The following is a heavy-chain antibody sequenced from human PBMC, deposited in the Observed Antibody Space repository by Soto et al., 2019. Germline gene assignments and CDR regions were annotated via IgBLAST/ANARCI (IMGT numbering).Heavy chain of an antibody. D-gene: IGHD6-25*01. CDR3: AKGRGGGFYYYGMDV. V-gene: IGHV3-23*01. CDR2: ISGSGDTT. CDR1: GFTFSSHA. J-gene: IGHJ6*02. Sequence: PGGSLRLSCVASGFTFSSHAMTWVRQAPGKGLEWVSIISGSGDTTYYADSVKGRFTISRDTSKNTVYLQMNSLRAEDTAVYHCAKGRGGGFYYYGMDVWGQATTVTVSS.